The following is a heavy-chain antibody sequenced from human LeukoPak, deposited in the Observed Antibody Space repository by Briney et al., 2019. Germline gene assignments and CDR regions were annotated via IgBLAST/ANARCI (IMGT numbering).Heavy chain of an antibody. CDR1: SGSISSYY. D-gene: IGHD3-10*01. CDR3: ARLRIGVTYYYYAMDV. J-gene: IGHJ6*02. CDR2: IYYSGST. Sequence: SETLSLTCTVSSGSISSYYWSWIRQPPGKGLEWIGYIYYSGSTHYNPSLKSRVTISVDTSKNQFSLKLTSVTAADTAVYYCARLRIGVTYYYYAMDVWGQGTTVTVSS. V-gene: IGHV4-59*08.